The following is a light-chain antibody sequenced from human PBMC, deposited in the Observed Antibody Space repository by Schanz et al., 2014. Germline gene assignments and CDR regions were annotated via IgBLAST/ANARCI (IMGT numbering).Light chain of an antibody. CDR2: DAS. J-gene: IGKJ4*01. CDR1: QSVSSSC. Sequence: EIVLTQSPGTLSLSPGERATLSCRASQSVSSSCLAWYLQKPGQAPRLLIFDASNRATGIPERFSGSGSVTDFTLTISSLEPEDFAVYYCQQRTSWPLTFGGGTKVEIK. V-gene: IGKV3D-20*02. CDR3: QQRTSWPLT.